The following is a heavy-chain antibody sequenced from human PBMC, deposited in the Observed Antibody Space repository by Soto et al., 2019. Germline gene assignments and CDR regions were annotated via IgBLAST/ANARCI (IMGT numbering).Heavy chain of an antibody. CDR1: GYTFTSYA. D-gene: IGHD3-22*01. V-gene: IGHV1-3*01. Sequence: ASVKVSCKASGYTFTSYAMHWVRQAPGQRLEWMGWINAGNGNTKYSQKFQGRFTVSRDNAKNSLYVQMDSLRDEDTAIYYCARESDYYDSFDPWGQGTLVTVSS. J-gene: IGHJ5*02. CDR2: INAGNGNT. CDR3: ARESDYYDSFDP.